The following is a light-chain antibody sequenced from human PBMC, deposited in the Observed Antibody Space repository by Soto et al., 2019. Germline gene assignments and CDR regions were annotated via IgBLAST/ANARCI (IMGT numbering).Light chain of an antibody. CDR2: AAS. CDR3: QQYYSSLWT. V-gene: IGKV3-20*01. J-gene: IGKJ1*01. CDR1: QSVSSSY. Sequence: EIVLTQSPATLSLSPGERATLSCRASQSVSSSYLAWYQQKPVQGPRLLIYAASSRATGIPDRFSGSGSGTDFTLTISRLEPEDFVVYYCQQYYSSLWTFGQGTKVEIK.